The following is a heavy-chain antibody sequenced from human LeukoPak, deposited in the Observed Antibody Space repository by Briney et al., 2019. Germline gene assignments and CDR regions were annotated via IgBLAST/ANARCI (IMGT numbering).Heavy chain of an antibody. CDR2: INHSGST. Sequence: SETLSLTCAVYGGSFSGYYWSWIRQPPVKGLEWIGEINHSGSTNYNPSLKSRVTISVDTSKNQLSLKLSSVTAADTAVYYCARGWLHYFDYWGQGTLVTVSS. CDR3: ARGWLHYFDY. J-gene: IGHJ4*02. V-gene: IGHV4-34*01. CDR1: GGSFSGYY. D-gene: IGHD5-12*01.